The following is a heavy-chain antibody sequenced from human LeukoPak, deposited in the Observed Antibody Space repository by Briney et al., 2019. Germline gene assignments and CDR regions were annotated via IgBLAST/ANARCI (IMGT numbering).Heavy chain of an antibody. V-gene: IGHV4-59*01. CDR2: IYYSGST. CDR1: GGSISSYY. Sequence: SETLSLTCTVSGGSISSYYWSWIRQPPGKGLEWVGYIYYSGSTNYNPSLKSRVTISVDTSKNQFSLKLSSVTAADTAVYYCARYSYDILTGYPKGWFDPWGQGTLVTVSS. CDR3: ARYSYDILTGYPKGWFDP. J-gene: IGHJ5*02. D-gene: IGHD3-9*01.